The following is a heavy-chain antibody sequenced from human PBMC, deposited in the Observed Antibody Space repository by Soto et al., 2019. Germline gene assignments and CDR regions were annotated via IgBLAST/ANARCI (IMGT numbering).Heavy chain of an antibody. Sequence: GGSLRLSCAASGFTLSGRWIHWVRQAPGKGLEWVSRIDIDGRGTSYADSVKGRFTISTDNAKSTVYLQMNSLRAEDTAVYYCATVFDLWGQGT. J-gene: IGHJ5*02. CDR2: IDIDGRGT. V-gene: IGHV3-74*01. CDR1: GFTLSGRW. CDR3: ATVFDL.